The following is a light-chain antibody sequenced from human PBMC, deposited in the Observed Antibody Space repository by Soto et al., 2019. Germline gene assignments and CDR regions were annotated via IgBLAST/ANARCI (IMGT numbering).Light chain of an antibody. Sequence: DIQMTQSPSSLSASLGDRVTITCQASHDIRNYLNWYQQRPGQAPTLLIHDASRLQTGVPSRFSGSGSGTYFPLTISSLKPEYFATYYCQKYDSAPTFGQGTMVDIK. V-gene: IGKV1-33*01. CDR2: DAS. CDR1: HDIRNY. J-gene: IGKJ1*01. CDR3: QKYDSAPT.